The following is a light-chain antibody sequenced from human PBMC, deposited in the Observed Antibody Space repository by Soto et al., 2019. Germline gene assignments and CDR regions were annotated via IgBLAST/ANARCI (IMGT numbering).Light chain of an antibody. CDR1: SSDVGGYDY. Sequence: QSVLTQPASVSGSPGQSIAISYTGTSSDVGGYDYVSWYQQHPGKAPTLMISDVSNRPSGVSNRFSGSKSDNTASLTISGLQAEDEADYYCSSYTSSSPHVFGTGTKVPVL. CDR2: DVS. CDR3: SSYTSSSPHV. V-gene: IGLV2-14*01. J-gene: IGLJ1*01.